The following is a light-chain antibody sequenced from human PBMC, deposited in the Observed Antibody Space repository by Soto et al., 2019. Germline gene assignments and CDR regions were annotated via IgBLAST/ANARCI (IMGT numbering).Light chain of an antibody. J-gene: IGLJ2*01. V-gene: IGLV2-14*01. CDR3: SSYTSSSTPV. Sequence: QSVLTQPASVSGSPGQSITISCTGTSSAVGGYNYVSWYQQHPGKAPKLMIYDVSNRPSGVSNRFSGSKSGNTASLTISGIQAEYEADYYCSSYTSSSTPVFGGGTKLAVL. CDR2: DVS. CDR1: SSAVGGYNY.